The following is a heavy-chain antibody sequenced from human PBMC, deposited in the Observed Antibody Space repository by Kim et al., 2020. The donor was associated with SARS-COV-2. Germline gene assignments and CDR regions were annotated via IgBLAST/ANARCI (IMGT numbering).Heavy chain of an antibody. D-gene: IGHD3-3*01. CDR3: ARDGYDFWSGYRYYYYYG. CDR2: ISYDGSNK. CDR1: GFTFSSYA. Sequence: GGSLRLSCAASGFTFSSYAMHWVRQAPGKGLEWVAVISYDGSNKYYADSVKGRFTISRDNSKNTLYLQMNSLRAEDTAVYYCARDGYDFWSGYRYYYYYG. J-gene: IGHJ6*01. V-gene: IGHV3-30-3*01.